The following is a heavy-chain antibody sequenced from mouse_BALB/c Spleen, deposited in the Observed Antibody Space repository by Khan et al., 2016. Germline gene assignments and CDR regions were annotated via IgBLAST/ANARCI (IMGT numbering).Heavy chain of an antibody. CDR1: GFNIKDYY. CDR2: IDPDNGDT. J-gene: IGHJ4*01. Sequence: EVQLLESGAELVRSGASVKLSCTASGFNIKDYYMHWVKQRPEQGLEWIGWIDPDNGDTEYAPKFQGKATMTADTTPNTAYLQLSSLTSEDTSVYYCNACDYYAVDYWGQGTSVTVSS. CDR3: NACDYYAVDY. V-gene: IGHV14-4*02.